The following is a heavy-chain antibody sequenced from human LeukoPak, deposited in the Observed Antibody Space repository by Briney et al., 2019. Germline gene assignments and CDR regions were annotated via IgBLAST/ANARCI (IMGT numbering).Heavy chain of an antibody. CDR1: GGSFSGYY. CDR2: INHSGST. CDR3: ARQQQPLYYYGSGSYYRY. V-gene: IGHV4-34*01. J-gene: IGHJ4*02. D-gene: IGHD3-10*01. Sequence: SETLSLTCAVYGGSFSGYYWSWIRQPPGKGLEWIGEINHSGSTNYNPSLKSRVTISVDTSKNQFSLKLSSVTAADTAVYYCARQQQPLYYYGSGSYYRYWGQGTLVTVSS.